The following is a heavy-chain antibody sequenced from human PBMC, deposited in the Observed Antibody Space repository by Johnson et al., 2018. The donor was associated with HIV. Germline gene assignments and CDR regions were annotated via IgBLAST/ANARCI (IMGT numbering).Heavy chain of an antibody. CDR1: GFTFSSYG. J-gene: IGHJ3*02. D-gene: IGHD2-15*01. CDR3: AAPDIVVVVALEGDAFDI. V-gene: IGHV3-30*02. Sequence: QVQVVESGGGVVQPGGSLRLSCAASGFTFSSYGMHWVRQAPGKGLEWVAFIRYDGSNKYYADSVKGRFTISRDNSKNTLYLQMNSLRAEDTAVYYCAAPDIVVVVALEGDAFDIWGQGTMVTVSS. CDR2: IRYDGSNK.